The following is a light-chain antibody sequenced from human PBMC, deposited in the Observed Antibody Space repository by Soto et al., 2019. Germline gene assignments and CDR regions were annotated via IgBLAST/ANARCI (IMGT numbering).Light chain of an antibody. CDR1: QSLLHITGETF. CDR3: MQSTQLPPT. J-gene: IGKJ5*01. V-gene: IGKV2D-29*02. CDR2: EVS. Sequence: DVVMTQTPLSLSVAPGQPASISCKSSQSLLHITGETFLFWYLQKPGQSPQLLIYEVSTRVSGVPDRFSGSGSGADFTLEISRVETDDVGIYYCMQSTQLPPTFGQGTRLEI.